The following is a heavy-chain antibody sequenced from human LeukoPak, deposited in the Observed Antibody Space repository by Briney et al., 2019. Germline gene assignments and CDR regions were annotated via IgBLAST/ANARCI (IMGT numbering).Heavy chain of an antibody. D-gene: IGHD2-2*01. CDR1: GGSFSGHY. CDR3: ARGGNIVVVPAAIPFIWFDP. J-gene: IGHJ5*02. CDR2: INHSGST. V-gene: IGHV4-34*01. Sequence: SETLSLTCAVYGGSFSGHYWSWIRQPPGKGLEWIGEINHSGSTNYNPSLKSRVTISVDTSKNQFSLKLSSVTAADTAVYYCARGGNIVVVPAAIPFIWFDPWGQGTLVTVSS.